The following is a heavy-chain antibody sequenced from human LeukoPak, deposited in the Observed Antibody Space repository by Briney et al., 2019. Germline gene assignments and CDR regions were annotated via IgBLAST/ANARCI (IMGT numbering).Heavy chain of an antibody. CDR3: ARGDVGAFDL. J-gene: IGHJ4*02. CDR2: MSGTGGYT. CDR1: GFTFSSYA. Sequence: GGSLRLSCAASGFTFSSYAMSWVRQAPGKGLEWVSAMSGTGGYTYYADSVKGRFTISRDNAKNTLYLQMNNLRAEDTAVYYCARGDVGAFDLWGQGTLVSVSS. V-gene: IGHV3-21*01. D-gene: IGHD1-26*01.